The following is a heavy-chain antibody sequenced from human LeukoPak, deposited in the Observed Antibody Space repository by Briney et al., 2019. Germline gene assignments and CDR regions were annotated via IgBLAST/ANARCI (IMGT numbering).Heavy chain of an antibody. CDR1: GGSFSGYY. Sequence: SETLSLTCAVYGGSFSGYYWSWIRQPPGKGLEWIGEINHSGSTNYNPSLKSRVTISVDTSKNQFSLKLSSVTAADTAVYYCARDRVRRGYSSSWFDPWGQGTLVTVSS. CDR2: INHSGST. CDR3: ARDRVRRGYSSSWFDP. V-gene: IGHV4-34*01. D-gene: IGHD6-13*01. J-gene: IGHJ5*02.